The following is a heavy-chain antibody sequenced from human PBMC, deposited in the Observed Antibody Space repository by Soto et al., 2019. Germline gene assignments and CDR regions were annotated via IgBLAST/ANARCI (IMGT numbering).Heavy chain of an antibody. V-gene: IGHV1-69*13. CDR2: IIPIFGTA. Sequence: SMKVSFKASGGTFRSYAISRVRQAPGQRLEWMGGIIPIFGTANYAQKFQGRVTITADESTSTAYMELSSLRSEDTAVYYCARDQNYDILTGYLPNWFDPWGQGTLVTVSS. J-gene: IGHJ5*02. D-gene: IGHD3-9*01. CDR3: ARDQNYDILTGYLPNWFDP. CDR1: GGTFRSYA.